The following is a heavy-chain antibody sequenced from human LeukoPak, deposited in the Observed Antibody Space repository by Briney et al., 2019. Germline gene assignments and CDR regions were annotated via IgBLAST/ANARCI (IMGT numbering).Heavy chain of an antibody. D-gene: IGHD5-18*01. J-gene: IGHJ4*02. Sequence: PSETLSLTCAVYGGSFSGYYWSWIRQPPGKGLEWIGEINHSGSTNYNPSLKSRVTISVDTSKNQFSLKLSPVTAADTAVYYCARAGIQLWYEPFDYWGQGTLVTVSS. CDR1: GGSFSGYY. CDR3: ARAGIQLWYEPFDY. V-gene: IGHV4-34*01. CDR2: INHSGST.